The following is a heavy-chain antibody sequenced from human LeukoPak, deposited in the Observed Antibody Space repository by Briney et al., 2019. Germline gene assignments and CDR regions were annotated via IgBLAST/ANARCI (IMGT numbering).Heavy chain of an antibody. CDR3: AREPGFDSSGYLNWFDP. CDR2: AFYTGST. D-gene: IGHD3-22*01. CDR1: GASISHYY. J-gene: IGHJ5*02. Sequence: SETLSLTCTVSGASISHYYWSWIRQPPGRGLEWIGCAFYTGSTNYNPSLKSRVTISIDTSKNQLSLKLSSVTAADTAVYYCAREPGFDSSGYLNWFDPWGQGTLVTVSS. V-gene: IGHV4-59*01.